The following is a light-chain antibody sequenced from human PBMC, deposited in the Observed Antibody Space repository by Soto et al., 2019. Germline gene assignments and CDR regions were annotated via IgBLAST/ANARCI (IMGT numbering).Light chain of an antibody. Sequence: QSVLTQPASVSGSLGQSITISCTGTSSDVGGYNYVSWYQQHPGKDPKVVIFEVTNRPSGVSSRFSGSKSGNTASLTVSGLQAEDEGDYYCSSFTSTCTVVFGGGTKLTVL. J-gene: IGLJ2*01. V-gene: IGLV2-14*01. CDR3: SSFTSTCTVV. CDR1: SSDVGGYNY. CDR2: EVT.